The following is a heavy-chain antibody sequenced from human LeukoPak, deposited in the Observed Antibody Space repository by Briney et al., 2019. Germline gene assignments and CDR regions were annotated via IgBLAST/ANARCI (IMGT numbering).Heavy chain of an antibody. D-gene: IGHD6-19*01. CDR2: ISGSGGST. CDR3: AKESVSSSSGWTDY. CDR1: GFTFSSYA. J-gene: IGHJ4*02. Sequence: GGSLRLSCAASGFTFSSYAMTWVRQAPGKGLEWVSVISGSGGSTFYADSVKGRFTISRDNSKNTLYLQMNSLRAEDTALYYCAKESVSSSSGWTDYWGQGTLVTVSS. V-gene: IGHV3-23*01.